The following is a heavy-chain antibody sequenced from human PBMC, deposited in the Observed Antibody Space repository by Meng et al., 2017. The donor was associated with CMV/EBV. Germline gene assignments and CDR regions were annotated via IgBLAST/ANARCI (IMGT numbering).Heavy chain of an antibody. CDR2: IKQGGSEK. CDR1: GFTFSSYW. D-gene: IGHD3-16*01. CDR3: ARKKGGFRPAANGVGYYYYGLDV. Sequence: GESLKISCAASGFTFSSYWMSWVRQAPGKGLEWVANIKQGGSEKYYVDSVKGRFTISRDNAKNSLYLQMNSLRAEDTAVYYCARKKGGFRPAANGVGYYYYGLDVWGQGTTVTVSS. J-gene: IGHJ6*02. V-gene: IGHV3-7*01.